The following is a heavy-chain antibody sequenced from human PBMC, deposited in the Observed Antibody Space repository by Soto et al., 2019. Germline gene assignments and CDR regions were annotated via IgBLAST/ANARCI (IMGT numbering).Heavy chain of an antibody. J-gene: IGHJ6*03. Sequence: GGSLRLSCAASGFTFSSYGMHWVRQAPGKGLEWVAVIWYDGSNKYYADSVKGRFTISRDNSKNTLYLQMNSLRAEDTAVYYCARATDYIWGSYRHSLHYYMDVWGKGTTVTVSS. V-gene: IGHV3-33*01. CDR1: GFTFSSYG. D-gene: IGHD3-16*02. CDR2: IWYDGSNK. CDR3: ARATDYIWGSYRHSLHYYMDV.